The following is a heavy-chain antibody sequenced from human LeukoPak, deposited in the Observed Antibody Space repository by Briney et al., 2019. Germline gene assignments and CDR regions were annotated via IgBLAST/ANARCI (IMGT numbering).Heavy chain of an antibody. Sequence: SETLSLTCAVYGGSFSGYYWSWIRRPPGKGLEWIGEINHSGSTNYNPSLKSRVTISVDTSKNQFSLKLSSVTAADTAVYYCARGLLGYCSSTSCPDYYYYGMDVWGQGTTVNVSS. D-gene: IGHD2-2*01. CDR1: GGSFSGYY. V-gene: IGHV4-34*01. J-gene: IGHJ6*02. CDR3: ARGLLGYCSSTSCPDYYYYGMDV. CDR2: INHSGST.